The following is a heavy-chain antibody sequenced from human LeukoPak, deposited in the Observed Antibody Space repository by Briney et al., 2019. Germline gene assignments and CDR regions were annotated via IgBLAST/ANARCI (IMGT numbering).Heavy chain of an antibody. J-gene: IGHJ4*02. CDR1: GYTFTSNG. CDR3: ASIAGAGKLQFDY. D-gene: IGHD6-13*01. CDR2: ISAYNGNT. Sequence: ASGKVSCKASGYTFTSNGISWERQAPGQGLELMGWISAYNGNTNYAQKLQVKVTMTTDTSTSTAYMKLRSLRSDNTVVYYCASIAGAGKLQFDYWGQGTLVTVSS. V-gene: IGHV1-18*01.